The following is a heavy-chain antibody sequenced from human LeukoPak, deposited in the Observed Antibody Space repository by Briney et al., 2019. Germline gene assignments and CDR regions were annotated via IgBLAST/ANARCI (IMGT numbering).Heavy chain of an antibody. V-gene: IGHV1-8*01. J-gene: IGHJ3*02. CDR1: GYTFTSYD. CDR3: ARVKEDAFDI. CDR2: MHPNSGDT. Sequence: ASVKVSCKASGYTFTSYDTNWVRQATGQGLEYMGWMHPNSGDTGYAQKFQGRVTMTRNTSISTAYMELRSLRSEDTAVYYCARVKEDAFDIWGQGTMVTVSS.